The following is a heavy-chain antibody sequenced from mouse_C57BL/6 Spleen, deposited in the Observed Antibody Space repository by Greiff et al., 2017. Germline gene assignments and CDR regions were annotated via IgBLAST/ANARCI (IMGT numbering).Heavy chain of an antibody. CDR1: GYTFTSYW. V-gene: IGHV1-69*01. J-gene: IGHJ3*01. CDR3: ARSEESTIVTPWFAY. Sequence: QVQLQQPGAELVMPGASVKLSCKASGYTFTSYWMHWVKRRPGQGLEWIGEIDTSDSYTNYNQKFKGKSTLTVDKSSSTAYMQLSSLTSEDAAVYYCARSEESTIVTPWFAYWGQGTLVTVSA. D-gene: IGHD2-2*01. CDR2: IDTSDSYT.